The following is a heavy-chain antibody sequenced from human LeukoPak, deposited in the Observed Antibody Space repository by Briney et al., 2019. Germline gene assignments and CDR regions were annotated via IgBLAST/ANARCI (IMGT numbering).Heavy chain of an antibody. J-gene: IGHJ6*02. CDR2: INPSGGST. Sequence: ASVKVSCKASGYTFTSYYMHWVRQAPGQGLEWMGIINPSGGSTSYAQKFQGRVTMTRDTSTSTVYMELSSLRSEDTAVYYCAKGIVGATSYYGMDVWGQGTTVTVSS. D-gene: IGHD1-26*01. V-gene: IGHV1-46*01. CDR1: GYTFTSYY. CDR3: AKGIVGATSYYGMDV.